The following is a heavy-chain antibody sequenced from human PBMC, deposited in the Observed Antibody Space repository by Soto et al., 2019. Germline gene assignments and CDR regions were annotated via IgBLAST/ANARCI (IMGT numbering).Heavy chain of an antibody. Sequence: GGSMRLSCAASGFTFSSYEMNWVRQAPGKGLEWVSYISSSGSTIYYADSVKGRFTISRDNAKNSLYLQMNSLRAEDTAVYYCARCSSGVGATTGYYYYGMDVWGQGTTVTVSS. CDR1: GFTFSSYE. CDR2: ISSSGSTI. D-gene: IGHD1-26*01. CDR3: ARCSSGVGATTGYYYYGMDV. J-gene: IGHJ6*02. V-gene: IGHV3-48*03.